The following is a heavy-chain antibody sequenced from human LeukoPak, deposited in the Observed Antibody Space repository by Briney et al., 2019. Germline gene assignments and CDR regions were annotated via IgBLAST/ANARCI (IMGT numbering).Heavy chain of an antibody. V-gene: IGHV4-39*01. J-gene: IGHJ4*02. CDR2: IYYSGST. Sequence: PSETLSLTCTVSGGSISSSSYYWGWIRQPPGKGLEWIGSIYYSGSTYYNPSLKSRVTISVDTSKNQFSLKQSSVTAADTAVYYCARSAILWFGELLEREYNFDYWGQGTLVTVSS. CDR1: GGSISSSSYY. CDR3: ARSAILWFGELLEREYNFDY. D-gene: IGHD3-10*01.